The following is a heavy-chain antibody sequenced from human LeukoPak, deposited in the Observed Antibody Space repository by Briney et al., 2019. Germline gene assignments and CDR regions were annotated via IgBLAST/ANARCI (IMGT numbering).Heavy chain of an antibody. CDR1: GGSINSHH. CDR2: IYYTGKN. Sequence: PSETLSLTCAVSGGSINSHHWGWIRQPPGKGLEWIGDIYYTGKNNYNPSLKSRVTISLDTSKNHLSLNLTSVLAADTAIHYCVRRDIGWNYFDYWGQGILVTVSS. D-gene: IGHD2-15*01. CDR3: VRRDIGWNYFDY. J-gene: IGHJ4*02. V-gene: IGHV4-59*08.